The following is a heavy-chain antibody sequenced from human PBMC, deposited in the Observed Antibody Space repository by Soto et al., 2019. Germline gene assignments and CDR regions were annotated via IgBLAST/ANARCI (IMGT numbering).Heavy chain of an antibody. CDR1: GYTFTGYY. CDR2: INPNSGGT. J-gene: IGHJ6*02. V-gene: IGHV1-2*04. D-gene: IGHD6-13*01. CDR3: ARDLVTAAGSYYYYYGMDV. Sequence: ASVKVSCKASGYTFTGYYMHWLRQAPGQGLEWMGWINPNSGGTNYAQKFQGWVTMTRDTSISTAYMELSRLRSDDTAVYYCARDLVTAAGSYYYYYGMDVWGQGTTVTVSS.